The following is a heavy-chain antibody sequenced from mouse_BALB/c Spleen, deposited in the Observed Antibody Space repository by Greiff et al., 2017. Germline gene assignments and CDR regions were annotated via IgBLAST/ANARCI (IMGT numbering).Heavy chain of an antibody. D-gene: IGHD4-1*01. CDR3: TRTSWDDYFDY. CDR1: GYTFTSYW. J-gene: IGHJ2*01. V-gene: IGHV1-5*01. CDR2: IYPGNSDT. Sequence: EVQLQQSGTVLARPGASVKMSCKASGYTFTSYWMHWVKQRPGQGLEWIGAIYPGNSDTSYNQKFKGKAKLTAVTSTSTAYMELSSLTNEDSAVYYCTRTSWDDYFDYWGQGTTLTVSS.